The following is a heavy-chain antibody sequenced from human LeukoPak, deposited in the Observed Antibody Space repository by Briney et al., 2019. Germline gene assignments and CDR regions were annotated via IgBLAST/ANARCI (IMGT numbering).Heavy chain of an antibody. V-gene: IGHV1-18*01. Sequence: GASVKVSCKASGYTFTSYGISWVRQAPGQGLEWMGWISAYSGNTNYAQKLQGRVTMTTDTSTSTAYMELRSLRSDDTAVYYCARDSEARYYYYGMDVWGQGTTVTVSS. CDR2: ISAYSGNT. J-gene: IGHJ6*02. CDR3: ARDSEARYYYYGMDV. CDR1: GYTFTSYG.